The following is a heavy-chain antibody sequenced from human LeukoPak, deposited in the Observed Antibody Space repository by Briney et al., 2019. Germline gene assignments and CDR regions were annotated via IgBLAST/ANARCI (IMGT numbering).Heavy chain of an antibody. J-gene: IGHJ4*02. V-gene: IGHV3-7*01. Sequence: GGSLRLSCAASGFTFSSYWMSWVRQAPGKGLEWVANIKHDGSEKYYVASVKGRFTISKDNAKNSLYLQMNSLRTEDTAVYYCVKDRGGYMEYKTFDYWGQGTLVTVSS. CDR2: IKHDGSEK. CDR3: VKDRGGYMEYKTFDY. D-gene: IGHD5-12*01. CDR1: GFTFSSYW.